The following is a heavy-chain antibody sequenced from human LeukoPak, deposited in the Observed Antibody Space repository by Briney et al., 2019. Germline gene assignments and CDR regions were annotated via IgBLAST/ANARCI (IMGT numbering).Heavy chain of an antibody. Sequence: GGSLRLSCSVSGFTFINYAMNWVRQAPGKGLDWVSAISQLGDYIYYAESVKGRFTISRDNSKNKVYLQMNSLRAEDTAVYYCARVQRGIAVALDYWGQGTLATVSS. J-gene: IGHJ4*02. CDR2: ISQLGDYI. D-gene: IGHD6-19*01. V-gene: IGHV3-23*01. CDR1: GFTFINYA. CDR3: ARVQRGIAVALDY.